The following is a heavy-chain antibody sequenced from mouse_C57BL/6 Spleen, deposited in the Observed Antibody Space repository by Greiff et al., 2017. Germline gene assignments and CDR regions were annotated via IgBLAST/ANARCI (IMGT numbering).Heavy chain of an antibody. CDR3: ASVLYDYDGAMDY. Sequence: QVQLQQPGTELVKPGASVKLSCKASGYTFTSYWMHWVKQRPGQGLEWIGNINRSNGGTNYNETFKSRATLTVDKSSSTAYMQLSSLTSEDAAVXYCASVLYDYDGAMDYWGQGTSGTVSS. V-gene: IGHV1-53*01. CDR1: GYTFTSYW. D-gene: IGHD2-4*01. J-gene: IGHJ4*01. CDR2: INRSNGGT.